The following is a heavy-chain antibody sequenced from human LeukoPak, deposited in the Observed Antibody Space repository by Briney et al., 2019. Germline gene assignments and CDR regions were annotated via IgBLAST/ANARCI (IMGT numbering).Heavy chain of an antibody. D-gene: IGHD6-13*01. J-gene: IGHJ4*02. CDR2: IYYSGTT. Sequence: SETLSLTCTVSGGSISSYYWSWIRQRPPQGQELMGYIYYSGTTNYNPSLKSRVTISVDTSKTQFSLKLSSVTAADTAVYYCARGVYIAAAQYAYWGQGTLVTVSS. CDR1: GGSISSYY. V-gene: IGHV4-59*01. CDR3: ARGVYIAAAQYAY.